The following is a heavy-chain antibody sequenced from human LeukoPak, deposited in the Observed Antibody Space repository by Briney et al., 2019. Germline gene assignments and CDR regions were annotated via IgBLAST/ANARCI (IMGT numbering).Heavy chain of an antibody. CDR2: IFHSGST. CDR3: ARTYCSGGSCYAAGWYFDL. J-gene: IGHJ2*01. CDR1: GGSISSSSYL. Sequence: SETLSLTCTVSGGSISSSSYLWGWIRQPPGKGLEWIRSIFHSGSTYYNPSLKSRVTISVDTSKSQLSLKMSSVTAADTAVYYCARTYCSGGSCYAAGWYFDLWGRGTLVTVSS. D-gene: IGHD2-15*01. V-gene: IGHV4-39*01.